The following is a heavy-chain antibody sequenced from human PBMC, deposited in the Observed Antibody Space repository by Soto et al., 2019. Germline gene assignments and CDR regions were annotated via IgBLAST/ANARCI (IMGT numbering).Heavy chain of an antibody. V-gene: IGHV4-61*01. CDR3: PRGPPRVKWFDP. CDR1: GGAVSSGTYY. CDR2: IYFTGST. J-gene: IGHJ5*02. Sequence: SETLSLTCTVSGGAVSSGTYYWSWIRQPPGKGLEWIGHIYFTGSTNYNPSLKSRVTMSLDTSRNQFSLKLSSVTAEDTAVYYCPRGPPRVKWFDPWGLGTLGTVSS.